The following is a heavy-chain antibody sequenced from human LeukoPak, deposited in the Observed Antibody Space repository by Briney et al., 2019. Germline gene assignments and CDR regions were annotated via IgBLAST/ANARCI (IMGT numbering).Heavy chain of an antibody. V-gene: IGHV3-74*01. Sequence: QPGGSLRLSCAASEFYWMHWVRQAPGQGLVWVTRINPDGSVTSYADSVKGRFTISRVNSKNIVYLQMNSLRAEDTAIYYCAKDLGRSGRYGAFDYWGQGTLVTVSS. J-gene: IGHJ4*02. CDR2: INPDGSVT. CDR1: EFYW. CDR3: AKDLGRSGRYGAFDY. D-gene: IGHD3-10*01.